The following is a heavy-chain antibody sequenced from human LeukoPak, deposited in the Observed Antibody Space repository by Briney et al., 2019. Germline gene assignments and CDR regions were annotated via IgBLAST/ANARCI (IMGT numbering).Heavy chain of an antibody. V-gene: IGHV4-59*01. Sequence: SETLSLTCTVSGGSISSYFWSWIRQPPGKGLEWIGYIYYSGSTNYNPSLKSRVTISVDTSKNQFSLKLSSVTAADTAVYYCASARLGSGLEGAYDIWGQGTMVTVSS. J-gene: IGHJ3*02. CDR2: IYYSGST. CDR1: GGSISSYF. D-gene: IGHD6-25*01. CDR3: ASARLGSGLEGAYDI.